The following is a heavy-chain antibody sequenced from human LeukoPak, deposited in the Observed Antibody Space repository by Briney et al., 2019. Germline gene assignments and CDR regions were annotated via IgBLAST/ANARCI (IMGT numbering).Heavy chain of an antibody. J-gene: IGHJ4*02. CDR1: GFTFSSYW. D-gene: IGHD3-16*01. V-gene: IGHV3-74*01. Sequence: GGSLRLSCAASGFTFSSYWLHWVRHAPGKGLVWVSHINNDGSYATYAESVKGRFTISRDNAKNTLFLQMNSLRAEDTAVYYCARINYEGDSWGQGTLVTVSS. CDR2: INNDGSYA. CDR3: ARINYEGDS.